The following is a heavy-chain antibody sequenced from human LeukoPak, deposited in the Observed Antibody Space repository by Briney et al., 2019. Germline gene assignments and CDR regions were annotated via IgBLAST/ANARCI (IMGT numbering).Heavy chain of an antibody. J-gene: IGHJ5*02. CDR3: ARYCTDNRYGGLDP. D-gene: IGHD2-8*02. CDR2: ISGSGGST. CDR1: GFTFSSYA. V-gene: IGHV3-23*01. Sequence: GGSLRLSCAASGFTFSSYAMSWVRQAPGKGLEWVSAISGSGGSTYYADSVKGRFTISRDNSKNTLYLQLNSLRVEDTARYYCARYCTDNRYGGLDPWGQGTLVTVSS.